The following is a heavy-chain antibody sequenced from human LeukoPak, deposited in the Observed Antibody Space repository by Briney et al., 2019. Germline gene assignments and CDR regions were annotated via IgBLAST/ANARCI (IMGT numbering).Heavy chain of an antibody. CDR3: AGGRPRSAFDI. CDR1: GFTVSSNY. CDR2: IYSGGST. V-gene: IGHV3-53*01. Sequence: PGGSLRLTCAASGFTVSSNYMSWVRQAPGKGLEWVSVIYSGGSTYYADSVKGRFTIPRDNSKNTLYLQMNSLRAEDTAVYYCAGGRPRSAFDIWGQGTMVTVSS. J-gene: IGHJ3*02. D-gene: IGHD1-14*01.